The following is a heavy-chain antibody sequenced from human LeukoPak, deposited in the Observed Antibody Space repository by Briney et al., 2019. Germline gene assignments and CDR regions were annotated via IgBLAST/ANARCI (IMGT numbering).Heavy chain of an antibody. J-gene: IGHJ4*02. CDR1: GGSISSGSYY. V-gene: IGHV4-61*02. D-gene: IGHD6-13*01. Sequence: PSHTLSLPFTLSGGSISSGSYYWSWIPQPGGKGREWSGRIYTIGSTSYTPSPKRRVTISVDTYKNQFSLKPSSVTAADTAVYYGARHGVAADPYYFDYWGQGTLVTVSS. CDR3: ARHGVAADPYYFDY. CDR2: IYTIGST.